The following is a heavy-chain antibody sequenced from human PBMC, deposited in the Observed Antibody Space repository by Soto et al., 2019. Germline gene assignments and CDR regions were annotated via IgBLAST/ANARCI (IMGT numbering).Heavy chain of an antibody. CDR2: ISYDGSNK. J-gene: IGHJ6*02. D-gene: IGHD3-10*01. CDR3: AKDRAAYTGTGAYSGGMDV. Sequence: GGSLRLSCAASGFTFSSYGMHWVRQAPGKGLEWVAVISYDGSNKYYADSVKGRFTISRDNSKNTLYLQMNSLRAEDTAVYYCAKDRAAYTGTGAYSGGMDVWGQGTTVTVSS. CDR1: GFTFSSYG. V-gene: IGHV3-30*18.